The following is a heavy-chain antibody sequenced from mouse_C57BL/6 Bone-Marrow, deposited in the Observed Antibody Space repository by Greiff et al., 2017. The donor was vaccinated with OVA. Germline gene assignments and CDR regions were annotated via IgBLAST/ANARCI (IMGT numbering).Heavy chain of an antibody. Sequence: EVNVVESGGGLVKPGGSLKLSCAASGFTFSDSGMHWVRQAPETGLEWVAYISSGSSTFYYADIVKGRFTISRDNAKNPLFLQMTRLRSEDTAMYYCARGWDYDRWYFDVWGTGTTVTVSS. J-gene: IGHJ1*03. CDR3: ARGWDYDRWYFDV. D-gene: IGHD2-4*01. V-gene: IGHV5-17*01. CDR1: GFTFSDSG. CDR2: ISSGSSTF.